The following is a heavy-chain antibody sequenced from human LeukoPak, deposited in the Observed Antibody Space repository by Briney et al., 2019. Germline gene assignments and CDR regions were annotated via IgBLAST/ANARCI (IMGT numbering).Heavy chain of an antibody. D-gene: IGHD1-26*01. CDR1: GYSFSTYW. Sequence: GESLKISCKGSGYSFSTYWIAWVRQMPGRGLEWMGIISPDDSEIRYSPSFRGQVTISADKSTSTAYLQWSRLKASDTAIYYCARHEGSGSYYSYWGQGTLVTVSS. CDR2: ISPDDSEI. V-gene: IGHV5-51*01. CDR3: ARHEGSGSYYSY. J-gene: IGHJ4*02.